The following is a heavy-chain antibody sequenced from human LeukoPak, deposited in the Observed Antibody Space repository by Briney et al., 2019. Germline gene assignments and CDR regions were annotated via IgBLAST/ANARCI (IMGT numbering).Heavy chain of an antibody. Sequence: GKSLKISCKGSGYSFTSYWIGWVRQMPGKGLKWMGIIYPGDSDTRYSPSFQGQVTISADKSISTAYLQWSSLKASDTALYYCARAGYCSSTSCYDWFDYWGQGTLVTVSS. CDR3: ARAGYCSSTSCYDWFDY. V-gene: IGHV5-51*01. D-gene: IGHD2-2*01. CDR2: IYPGDSDT. J-gene: IGHJ4*02. CDR1: GYSFTSYW.